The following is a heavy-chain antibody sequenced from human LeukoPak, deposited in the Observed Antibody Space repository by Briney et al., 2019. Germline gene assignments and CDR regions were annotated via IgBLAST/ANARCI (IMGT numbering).Heavy chain of an antibody. J-gene: IGHJ3*02. CDR3: ARYWAELAATDDAFDI. CDR2: INPYSGDT. V-gene: IGHV1-2*02. D-gene: IGHD1-26*01. CDR1: GYTFTTYF. Sequence: GASVKVSCKTSGYTFTTYFIHWVRQAPGQGLEWMGGINPYSGDTKYAQKFQGRVTMTRDTSISTAYMELSRLMSDDTAVYYCARYWAELAATDDAFDIWGQGTMVVVSS.